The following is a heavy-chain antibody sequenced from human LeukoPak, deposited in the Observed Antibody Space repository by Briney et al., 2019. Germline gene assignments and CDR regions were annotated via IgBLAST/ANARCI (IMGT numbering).Heavy chain of an antibody. J-gene: IGHJ4*02. CDR2: ITNSGGTA. D-gene: IGHD3-22*01. CDR3: AKEGSRDYYDSSPYFDY. CDR1: GFTFSSYA. Sequence: GGSLRLSCAASGFTFSSYAMTWVRQAPGKGLEWGSSITNSGGTAHYAGSVKGRFTISRDNSKNTLYLQMNSLRAEDTAVYYCAKEGSRDYYDSSPYFDYWGQGTLVTVSS. V-gene: IGHV3-23*01.